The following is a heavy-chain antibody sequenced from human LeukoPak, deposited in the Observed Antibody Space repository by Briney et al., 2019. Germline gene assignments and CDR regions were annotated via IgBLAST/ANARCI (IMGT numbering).Heavy chain of an antibody. J-gene: IGHJ4*02. V-gene: IGHV4-4*07. CDR1: GGSISSYY. D-gene: IGHD6-6*01. CDR3: ARCSSSSPFDY. Sequence: PSETLSLTCTVSGGSISSYYWSWIRQPAGKGLEWIGRIYTSGSTNYNPSLKSRVTISVDTSKNQFSLKLSSATAADTAVYYCARCSSSSPFDYWGQGTLVTVSS. CDR2: IYTSGST.